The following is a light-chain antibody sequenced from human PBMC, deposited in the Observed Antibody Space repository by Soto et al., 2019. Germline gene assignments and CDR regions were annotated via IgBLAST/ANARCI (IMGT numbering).Light chain of an antibody. CDR1: QSVRNF. J-gene: IGKJ5*01. Sequence: IVLTQSPATLSLSPGERATLSCRASQSVRNFLAWYQQKPGQAPRLLIYEASKTPTGIPARFSGSGSGTDFTLTISSLEPEDFAVYYCQQRSNWPITFGQGTRLEIK. CDR2: EAS. CDR3: QQRSNWPIT. V-gene: IGKV3-11*01.